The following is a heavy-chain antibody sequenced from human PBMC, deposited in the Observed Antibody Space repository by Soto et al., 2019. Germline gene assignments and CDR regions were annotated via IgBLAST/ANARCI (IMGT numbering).Heavy chain of an antibody. CDR3: ARMRYSSSRGDYYYYGMDV. V-gene: IGHV1-18*01. Sequence: QVQLVQSGAEVKKPGASVKVSCKASGYTFTSYGISWVRQAPGQGLEWMGWISAYNGNTNYAQKLQGRVTMTTDTSTSTAYMELRSLRSDDTAVYYCARMRYSSSRGDYYYYGMDVWGQGTTVTVSS. CDR1: GYTFTSYG. D-gene: IGHD6-6*01. J-gene: IGHJ6*02. CDR2: ISAYNGNT.